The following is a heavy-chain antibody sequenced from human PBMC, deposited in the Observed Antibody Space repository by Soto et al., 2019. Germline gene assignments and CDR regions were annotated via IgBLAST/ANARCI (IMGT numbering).Heavy chain of an antibody. J-gene: IGHJ6*02. Sequence: PSETLSVTCTVSGGSLTSSYWSWIRRPPGKGLEWIAYIYDTGISGYTPSTSYNPSLKSRVTMSVDTSKSQFSLKLTSVTAADTAVYYCARGEDAFFYYGLDVWGQGITVTVSS. V-gene: IGHV4-59*01. CDR3: ARGEDAFFYYGLDV. CDR1: GGSLTSSY. CDR2: IYDTGISGYTPST.